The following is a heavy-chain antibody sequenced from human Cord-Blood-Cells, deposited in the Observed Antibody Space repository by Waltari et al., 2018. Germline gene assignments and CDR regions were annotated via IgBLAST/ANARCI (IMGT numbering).Heavy chain of an antibody. Sequence: EVQLVESGGGLIQPGGSLRLSCAASGFTVSSNYISWVRQAPGKGREGVAVIYSGGSTSYADSVKGRFTISRDNSKNTLYLQMNSLRAEDTAVYYCARALPGYWYFDLWGRGTLVTVSS. J-gene: IGHJ2*01. V-gene: IGHV3-53*01. CDR1: GFTVSSNY. CDR3: ARALPGYWYFDL. CDR2: IYSGGST.